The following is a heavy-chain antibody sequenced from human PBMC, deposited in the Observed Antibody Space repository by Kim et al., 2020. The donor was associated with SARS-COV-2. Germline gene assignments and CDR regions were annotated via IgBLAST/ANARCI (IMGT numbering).Heavy chain of an antibody. D-gene: IGHD4-4*01. CDR3: AKSYSKGAFDI. J-gene: IGHJ3*02. CDR1: GFTFSSYG. V-gene: IGHV3-30*18. CDR2: ISYDGSNK. Sequence: GGSLRLSCAASGFTFSSYGMNWVRQAPGKGLEWVAVISYDGSNKYYADSVKGRFTISRDNSKNTLYLQMNSLRAEDTAVYYCAKSYSKGAFDIWGQGTMV.